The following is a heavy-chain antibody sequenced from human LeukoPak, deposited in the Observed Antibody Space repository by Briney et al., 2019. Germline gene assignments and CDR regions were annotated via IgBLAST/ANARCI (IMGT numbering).Heavy chain of an antibody. J-gene: IGHJ3*02. CDR2: IYYSGST. CDR3: ARAGGYDIGAFDI. CDR1: GGSISSYY. D-gene: IGHD2-15*01. V-gene: IGHV4-59*01. Sequence: SETLSLTCTVSGGSISSYYWSWIRQPPGKGLERIGYIYYSGSTNYNPSLKSRVTISVDTSKNQFSLKLSSVTAADTAVYYCARAGGYDIGAFDIWGQGTMVTVSS.